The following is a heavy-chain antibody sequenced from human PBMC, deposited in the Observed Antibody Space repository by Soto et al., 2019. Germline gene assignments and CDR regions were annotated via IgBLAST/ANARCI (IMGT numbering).Heavy chain of an antibody. D-gene: IGHD4-17*01. V-gene: IGHV4-30-4*01. CDR1: GGSISSGDYY. J-gene: IGHJ6*02. CDR3: ARGDDYGDFSVGLDYYYYGMDV. Sequence: QVQLQESGPGLVKPSQTLSLTCTVSGGSISSGDYYWSWIRQPPGKGLEWIGYIYYSGSTYYNPSLKSRVTISVDTSEIQFSLKLSSVTAADTAVYYCARGDDYGDFSVGLDYYYYGMDVWGQGTTVTVSS. CDR2: IYYSGST.